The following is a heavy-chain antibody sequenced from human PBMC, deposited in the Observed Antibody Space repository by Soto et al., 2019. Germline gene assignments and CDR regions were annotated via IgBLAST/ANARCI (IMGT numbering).Heavy chain of an antibody. J-gene: IGHJ2*01. CDR3: VRRVGYFDL. CDR1: GGSISTGGYS. CDR2: IYHSGTT. V-gene: IGHV4-30-2*01. Sequence: QLQLQESGSGLVKPSQTLSLTCAVSGGSISTGGYSWSWIRQPPGKGLEWIGYIYHSGTTYYNPSHKSRVTMSVDRSKNQFALNLSSVTAADTAVYYCVRRVGYFDLWGRGTLVTVSS.